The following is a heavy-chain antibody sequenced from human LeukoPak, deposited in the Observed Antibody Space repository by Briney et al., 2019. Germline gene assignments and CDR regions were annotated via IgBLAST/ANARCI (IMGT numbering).Heavy chain of an antibody. CDR2: IYYSGST. CDR1: GGSISSSCYY. CDR3: ARGHHYYGSGSYLFDY. J-gene: IGHJ4*02. Sequence: SETLSLTCTVSGGSISSSCYYWGWIRQPPGKGLEWIGSIYYSGSTYYNPSLKSRVTISVDTSKNQFSLKLSSVTAADTAVYYCARGHHYYGSGSYLFDYWGQGTLVTVSS. V-gene: IGHV4-39*07. D-gene: IGHD3-10*01.